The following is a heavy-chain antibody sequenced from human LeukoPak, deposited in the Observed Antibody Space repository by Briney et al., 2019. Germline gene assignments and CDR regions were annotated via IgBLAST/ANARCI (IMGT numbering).Heavy chain of an antibody. Sequence: GGSLRLSCAASGFTLSSYAMSWVRRAPGKGLEWVSAISDSGNTYHADSVKGRFTISRDSSKNTLFLQMNRLRPEDAAVYYCAKAPVTTCRGAYCYPFDYWGQGTLVTVSS. CDR3: AKAPVTTCRGAYCYPFDY. D-gene: IGHD2-21*01. CDR1: GFTLSSYA. CDR2: ISDSGNT. J-gene: IGHJ4*02. V-gene: IGHV3-23*01.